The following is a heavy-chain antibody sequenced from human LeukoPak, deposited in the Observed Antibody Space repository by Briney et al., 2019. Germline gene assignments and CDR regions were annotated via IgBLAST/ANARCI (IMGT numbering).Heavy chain of an antibody. CDR2: ISGSGGST. Sequence: PGGSLRLSCAASGFTFSSYSMNWVRQAPGKGLEWVPAISGSGGSTYYADSVRGRFTLSSDNSKNTLYLQMNSLRAEDTAIYYCAGTSGIYMYFDSWGQGTLVTVSS. CDR1: GFTFSSYS. V-gene: IGHV3-23*01. CDR3: AGTSGIYMYFDS. D-gene: IGHD3-10*01. J-gene: IGHJ4*02.